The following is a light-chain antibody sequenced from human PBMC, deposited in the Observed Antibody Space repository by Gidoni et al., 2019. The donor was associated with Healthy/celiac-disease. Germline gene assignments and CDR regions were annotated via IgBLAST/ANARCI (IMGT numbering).Light chain of an antibody. CDR3: QQYYSTPIT. J-gene: IGKJ5*01. Sequence: DIVMTQSPDSLAVSLGERATINCKSSQSVLYNSNNKNYLAWYQQKPGQPPKLLIYWASTRESGVPDRFSGSGSGTDFTLTISSLQAEDVAVYYCQQYYSTPITFXXXTRLEIK. CDR1: QSVLYNSNNKNY. CDR2: WAS. V-gene: IGKV4-1*01.